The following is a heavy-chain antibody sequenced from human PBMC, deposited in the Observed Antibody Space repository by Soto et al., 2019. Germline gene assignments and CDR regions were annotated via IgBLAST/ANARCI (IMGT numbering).Heavy chain of an antibody. J-gene: IGHJ4*02. Sequence: EVQVLESGGGLVQPGGSLRLSCAASGFTFNYYAMNWVRHAPGKGLEWVSGISGSGGSTYYPDSVKGRFTISRDNSKNMTYCQVKSLGAEDTAVYYCAKPLGGGKLSPFAYWGQGTLVTVSS. CDR3: AKPLGGGKLSPFAY. D-gene: IGHD3-16*01. CDR1: GFTFNYYA. V-gene: IGHV3-23*01. CDR2: ISGSGGST.